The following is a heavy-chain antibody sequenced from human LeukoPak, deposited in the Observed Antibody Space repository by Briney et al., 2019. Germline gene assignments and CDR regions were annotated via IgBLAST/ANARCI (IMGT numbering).Heavy chain of an antibody. CDR2: IYYSGST. CDR1: GGSVSSGSHY. D-gene: IGHD3-9*01. Sequence: PSETLSLTCTVSGGSVSSGSHYWSWIRQPPGKGLEWIGYIYYSGSTNYNPSLKSRVTISVDTSKNQFSLKLSSVTAADTAVYYCARERAPLRYFDYWGQGTLVTVSS. V-gene: IGHV4-61*01. CDR3: ARERAPLRYFDY. J-gene: IGHJ4*02.